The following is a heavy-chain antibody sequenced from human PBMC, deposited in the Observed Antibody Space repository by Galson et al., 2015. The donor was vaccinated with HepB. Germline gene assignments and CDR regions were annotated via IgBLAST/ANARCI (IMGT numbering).Heavy chain of an antibody. D-gene: IGHD2-15*01. CDR1: GFTFSSYG. V-gene: IGHV3-33*01. CDR3: ARGYCSGGSCYARSFDY. J-gene: IGHJ4*02. Sequence: SLRLSCAASGFTFSSYGMHWVRQAPGKGLEWVAVIWYDGSNKYYADSVKGRFTISRDNSKNTLYLQMNSLRAEDTAVYYCARGYCSGGSCYARSFDYWGQGTLVTVSS. CDR2: IWYDGSNK.